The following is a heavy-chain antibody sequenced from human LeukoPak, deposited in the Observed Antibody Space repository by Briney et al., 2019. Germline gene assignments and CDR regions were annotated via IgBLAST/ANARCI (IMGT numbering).Heavy chain of an antibody. Sequence: GRSLRLSCAASGFTFSSYGMHWVRQAPGKGLVWVAVIWYDGSNKYYADSVKGRFTISRDNSKNTLYLQMNSLRAEDTAVYYCARSQPLTGTTFNYYYGMDVWGQGTTVTVSS. CDR1: GFTFSSYG. CDR2: IWYDGSNK. V-gene: IGHV3-33*01. J-gene: IGHJ6*02. D-gene: IGHD1-7*01. CDR3: ARSQPLTGTTFNYYYGMDV.